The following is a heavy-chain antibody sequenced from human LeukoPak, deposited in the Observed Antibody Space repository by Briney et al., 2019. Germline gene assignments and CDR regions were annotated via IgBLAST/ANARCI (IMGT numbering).Heavy chain of an antibody. D-gene: IGHD3-22*01. CDR3: ARVPYYYDSSGYRGAFDI. J-gene: IGHJ3*02. CDR1: GYTFTSYG. CDR2: ISTYNGNT. Sequence: ASVKVSCKASGYTFTSYGISWVRQAPGQGLEWMGWISTYNGNTNYAQKFQGRVTMTTDTSTSTAYMELRSLRSDDTAVYYCARVPYYYDSSGYRGAFDIWGQGTMVTVSS. V-gene: IGHV1-18*01.